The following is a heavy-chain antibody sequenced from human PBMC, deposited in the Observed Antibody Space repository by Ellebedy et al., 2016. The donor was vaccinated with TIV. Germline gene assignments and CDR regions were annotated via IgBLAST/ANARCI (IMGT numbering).Heavy chain of an antibody. CDR2: FDPEDGET. CDR1: GYTLTELS. J-gene: IGHJ4*02. D-gene: IGHD4-17*01. CDR3: ATGSGVSHTVTTGSFDY. Sequence: ASVKVSCXVSGYTLTELSMHWVRQAPGKGLEWMGGFDPEDGETIYAQKFQGRVTMTEDTSTDTAYMELSSLRSEDTAVYYCATGSGVSHTVTTGSFDYWGQGTLVTVSS. V-gene: IGHV1-24*01.